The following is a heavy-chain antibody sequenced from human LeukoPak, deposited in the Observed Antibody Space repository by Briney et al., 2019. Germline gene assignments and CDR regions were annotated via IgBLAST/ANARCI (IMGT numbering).Heavy chain of an antibody. CDR2: ISGSSSYI. CDR1: GFTFSSYS. Sequence: NPGGSLRLSCAASGFTFSSYSMNWVRQAPGKGLEWVSSISGSSSYIYYADSVRGRFSISRDNSENTLYLQMNSLRAEDTAVYYCAKATGYLLWGQGTLVTVSS. D-gene: IGHD1-14*01. V-gene: IGHV3-21*04. CDR3: AKATGYLL. J-gene: IGHJ4*02.